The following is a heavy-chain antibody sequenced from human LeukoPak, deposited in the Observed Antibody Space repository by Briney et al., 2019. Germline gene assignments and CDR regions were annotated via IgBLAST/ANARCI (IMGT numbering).Heavy chain of an antibody. V-gene: IGHV3-7*01. CDR3: ARAKYCSGGSCENYNYMDV. CDR2: IKQDGSQK. CDR1: GFTFSSYW. J-gene: IGHJ6*03. Sequence: GGSLRLSCAASGFTFSSYWMSWVRQGPGKGLEWVANIKQDGSQKYYVDSVKGRFTVSRDNAKNSLYLQMNSLRAEDTAVYYCARAKYCSGGSCENYNYMDVWGKGTTVTVSS. D-gene: IGHD2-15*01.